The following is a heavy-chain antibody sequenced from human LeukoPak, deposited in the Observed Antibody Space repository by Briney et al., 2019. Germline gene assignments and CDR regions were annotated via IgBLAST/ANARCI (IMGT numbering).Heavy chain of an antibody. CDR1: GYTFTSYG. CDR2: ISAYNGNT. V-gene: IGHV1-18*01. J-gene: IGHJ3*02. Sequence: GASVKVSCKASGYTFTSYGISWVRQAPGQGLEWMGWISAYNGNTNYAQKLQGRVTMTTDTSTSTAYMELRSLRSDDTAVYYCARASTHRYNWKSGQLNDAFDIWGQGTMVTVSS. CDR3: ARASTHRYNWKSGQLNDAFDI. D-gene: IGHD1-20*01.